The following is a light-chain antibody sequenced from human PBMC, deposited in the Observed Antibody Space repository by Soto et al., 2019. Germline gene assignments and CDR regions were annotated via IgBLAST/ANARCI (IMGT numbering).Light chain of an antibody. CDR3: QSYDSSNHEVV. CDR1: SGSIASNY. Sequence: NFMLTQPHSVSESPGKTVTISCTRSSGSIASNYVQWYQQRPGSAPTTVIYEDNQRPSGVPDRFSGSIDSSSNSASLTISGLKTADEADYYCQSYDSSNHEVVFGGGTKLTVL. CDR2: EDN. J-gene: IGLJ2*01. V-gene: IGLV6-57*04.